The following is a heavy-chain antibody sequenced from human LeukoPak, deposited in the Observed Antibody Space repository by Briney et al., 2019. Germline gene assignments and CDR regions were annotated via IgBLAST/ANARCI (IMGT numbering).Heavy chain of an antibody. CDR2: ISYDGSNK. CDR1: GFTFSSYG. J-gene: IGHJ4*02. D-gene: IGHD3-9*01. CDR3: AKDTTGYYQVGPDY. Sequence: GGSLRLSCAASGFTFSSYGMHWVRQAPGKGLEWVAVISYDGSNKYYADSVKGRFTISRDNSKSTLYLQMNSLRAEDTAVYYCAKDTTGYYQVGPDYWGQGTLVTVSS. V-gene: IGHV3-30*18.